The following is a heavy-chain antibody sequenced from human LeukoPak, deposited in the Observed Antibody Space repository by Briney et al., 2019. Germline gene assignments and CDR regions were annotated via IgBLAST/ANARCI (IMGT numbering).Heavy chain of an antibody. CDR1: GFTFNSYA. CDR2: ITDSGVNT. Sequence: GGSLRLSCAASGFTFNSYAMAWVRQAPEKGLEWVSSITDSGVNTYYADSVKGRFTISRDNSKNTLYLQMNSLRAEDTAVCYCAKGSRGSYDYWGQGTLVTVSS. CDR3: AKGSRGSYDY. V-gene: IGHV3-23*01. J-gene: IGHJ4*02. D-gene: IGHD1-26*01.